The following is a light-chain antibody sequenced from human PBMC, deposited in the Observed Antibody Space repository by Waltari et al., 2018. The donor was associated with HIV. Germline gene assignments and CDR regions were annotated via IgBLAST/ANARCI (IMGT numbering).Light chain of an antibody. CDR1: QSTSSY. V-gene: IGKV1-39*01. CDR3: QQTYSTPPT. J-gene: IGKJ1*01. CDR2: AAS. Sequence: DIQMTQSPSSLSASVGDRDTSTCRASQSTSSYLNWYQQKPGKAPKLLIYAASSLQSGVPSRFSGSGSGTDFTLTISSLQPEDFATYYCQQTYSTPPTFGQGTKVEIK.